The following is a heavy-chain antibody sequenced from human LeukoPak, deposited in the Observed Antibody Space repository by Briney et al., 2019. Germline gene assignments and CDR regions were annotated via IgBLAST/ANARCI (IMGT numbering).Heavy chain of an antibody. CDR1: GGSISSYY. J-gene: IGHJ4*02. D-gene: IGHD6-19*01. Sequence: SETLSLTCTVSGGSISSYYWSWIRQPAGKGLEWIGRICTSGSTNYNPSLKSRVTMSVDTSKNQFSLKLSSVTAADTAVYYCARDPPPGIAVAGTLDYWGQGTLVTVSS. CDR3: ARDPPPGIAVAGTLDY. CDR2: ICTSGST. V-gene: IGHV4-4*07.